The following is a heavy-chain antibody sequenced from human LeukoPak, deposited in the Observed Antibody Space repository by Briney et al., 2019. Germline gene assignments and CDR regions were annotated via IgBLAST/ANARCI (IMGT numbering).Heavy chain of an antibody. D-gene: IGHD6-13*01. V-gene: IGHV3-33*01. CDR3: ARGIAAAGTPYYFDY. Sequence: TGGPLRFSCAASGFTFSSYGMHGFRQAPGKGLEWVAVIWYDGSNKYYADSVKGRFTISRDNSKNTLYLQMNSLRAEDRAVYYCARGIAAAGTPYYFDYWGQGTLVTVSS. CDR1: GFTFSSYG. CDR2: IWYDGSNK. J-gene: IGHJ4*02.